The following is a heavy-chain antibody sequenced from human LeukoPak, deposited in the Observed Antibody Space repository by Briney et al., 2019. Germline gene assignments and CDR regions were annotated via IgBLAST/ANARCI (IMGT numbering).Heavy chain of an antibody. V-gene: IGHV3-48*02. CDR1: GFKFNTYI. D-gene: IGHD1-26*01. Sequence: GGSLRLSCAASGFKFNTYIMNWIRQAPGKGLEWVSIINSGGTVRYYADSVRGRFTISRDNARNSLYLQMNSLRDEDTAVYYCAKDQRWESPHYLDSWGQGTLVTVSS. J-gene: IGHJ4*02. CDR3: AKDQRWESPHYLDS. CDR2: INSGGTVR.